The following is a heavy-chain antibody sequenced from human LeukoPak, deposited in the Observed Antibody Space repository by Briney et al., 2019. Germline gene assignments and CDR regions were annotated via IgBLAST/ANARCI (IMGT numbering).Heavy chain of an antibody. D-gene: IGHD6-19*01. CDR1: GFTFSSYG. CDR3: AKATSRGSGWYPDFDY. J-gene: IGHJ4*02. CDR2: ISGSGGST. Sequence: GGSLRLSCAASGFTFSSYGMSWVRQAPGKGLECVSGISGSGGSTYYADSVKGRFTISRDNAKNSLYLQMNSLRAEDMALYYCAKATSRGSGWYPDFDYWGQGTLVTVSS. V-gene: IGHV3-23*01.